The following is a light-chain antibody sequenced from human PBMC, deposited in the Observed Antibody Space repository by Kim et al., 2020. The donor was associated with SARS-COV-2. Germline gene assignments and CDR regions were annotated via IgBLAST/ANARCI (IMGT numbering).Light chain of an antibody. V-gene: IGLV1-47*01. CDR3: AAWDGSPHVV. Sequence: PGQGGTISYSASSSGMARDYIHWYQHLPGTAPKLLIYRNSQRPSGVPDRFTASKSGTAASLAISGLRSEDEADYFWAAWDGSPHVVFGGGTQLTVL. J-gene: IGLJ3*02. CDR1: SSGMARDY. CDR2: RNS.